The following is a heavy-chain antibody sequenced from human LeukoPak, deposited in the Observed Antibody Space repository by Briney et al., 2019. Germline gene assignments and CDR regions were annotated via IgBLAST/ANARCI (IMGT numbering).Heavy chain of an antibody. CDR3: PRDPGDYSFHY. CDR2: ISYGGATK. V-gene: IGHV3-30*04. CDR1: GFTFSDYA. Sequence: GGSLRLSCAASGFTFSDYAFHWVRQAPGKGLEWVAFISYGGATKFYADSVKGRFTISRDNSKNMLYLQMNSLRPEDTAVYYCPRDPGDYSFHYWVQRTLVTVSS. J-gene: IGHJ4*02. D-gene: IGHD2-21*02.